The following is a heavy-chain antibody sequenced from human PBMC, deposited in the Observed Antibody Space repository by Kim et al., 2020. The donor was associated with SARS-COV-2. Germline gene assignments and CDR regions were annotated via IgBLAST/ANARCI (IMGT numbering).Heavy chain of an antibody. CDR3: ARLTGREYCSGGSCYFGGWYFDL. Sequence: SETLSLTCTVSGGSISSYYWSWIRQPPGKGLEWIGYIYYSGSTNYNPSLKSRVTISVDTSKNQFSLKLSSVTAADTAVYYCARLTGREYCSGGSCYFGGWYFDLWGRGTLVTVSS. D-gene: IGHD2-15*01. CDR2: IYYSGST. CDR1: GGSISSYY. V-gene: IGHV4-59*08. J-gene: IGHJ2*01.